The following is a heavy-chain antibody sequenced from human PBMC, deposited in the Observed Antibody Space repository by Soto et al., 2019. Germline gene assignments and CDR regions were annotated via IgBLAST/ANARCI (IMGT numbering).Heavy chain of an antibody. CDR3: ARERPDGSRLDP. Sequence: QVQLQESGPGLVKPSQTLSLTCTVSGGSISSGDYYWSWIRPPPGTGLEWIGYIYYRGSTYYNPSRKSRVTVSVDTSKNQFSLKLSSVTAADTAVYYCARERPDGSRLDPWGHGTLVTVSS. D-gene: IGHD6-13*01. V-gene: IGHV4-30-4*01. CDR2: IYYRGST. CDR1: GGSISSGDYY. J-gene: IGHJ5*02.